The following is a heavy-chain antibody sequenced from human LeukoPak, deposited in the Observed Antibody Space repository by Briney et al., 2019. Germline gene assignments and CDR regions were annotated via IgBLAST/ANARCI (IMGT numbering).Heavy chain of an antibody. J-gene: IGHJ4*02. CDR3: ARRKGIVVVITDYFDY. CDR2: INPNSGGT. CDR1: GYTLTGYY. V-gene: IGHV1-2*02. Sequence: ASVKVSCKASGYTLTGYYMHWVRQAPGQGLEWMGWINPNSGGTNYAQKFQGRVTMTRDTSISTAYMELSRLRSDDTAVYYCARRKGIVVVITDYFDYWGQGTLVTVSS. D-gene: IGHD3-22*01.